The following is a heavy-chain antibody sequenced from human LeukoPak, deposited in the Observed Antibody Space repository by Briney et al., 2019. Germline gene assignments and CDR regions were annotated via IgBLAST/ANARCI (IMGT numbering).Heavy chain of an antibody. CDR1: GFTFSSYA. V-gene: IGHV3-64*01. J-gene: IGHJ6*03. Sequence: GGSLRLSCAASGFTFSSYAMHWVRQAPGKGLEYVSAISSNGGSTYYANSVKGRFTISRDNSKNTLYLQMGSLRAEDIAVYYCAKTIRGVGYYMDVWGKGTTVTVSS. CDR3: AKTIRGVGYYMDV. CDR2: ISSNGGST. D-gene: IGHD3-10*01.